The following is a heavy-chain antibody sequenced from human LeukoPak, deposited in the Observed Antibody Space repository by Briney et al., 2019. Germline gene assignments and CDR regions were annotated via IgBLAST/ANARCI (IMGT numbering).Heavy chain of an antibody. Sequence: PGGSLRLSCTASGFTFTSYAMSWVRRAPGKGLEWVSALSHSATATYYADSVKGRFTISRDNSKNTLYLQMYSLRAEDTAVYYCAKDTLFWGPTGQFDYWGQGTLVTVSS. V-gene: IGHV3-23*01. CDR3: AKDTLFWGPTGQFDY. J-gene: IGHJ4*02. CDR1: GFTFTSYA. D-gene: IGHD7-27*01. CDR2: LSHSATAT.